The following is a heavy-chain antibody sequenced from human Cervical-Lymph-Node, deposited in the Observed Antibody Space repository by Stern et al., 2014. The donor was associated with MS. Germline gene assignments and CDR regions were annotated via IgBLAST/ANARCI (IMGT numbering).Heavy chain of an antibody. CDR1: GGSISSGGYY. J-gene: IGHJ4*02. V-gene: IGHV4-31*03. D-gene: IGHD1-26*01. CDR3: AAELGGSYYFDY. CDR2: IYYSGST. Sequence: QLQLQESGPGLVKPSQTLSLTCTVSGGSISSGGYYWSWLRQHPGKGLEWIGNIYYSGSTYYNPSLKSRVTISVATSKNQFSLKLSSVTAADTAVYYCAAELGGSYYFDYWGQGTLVTVSS.